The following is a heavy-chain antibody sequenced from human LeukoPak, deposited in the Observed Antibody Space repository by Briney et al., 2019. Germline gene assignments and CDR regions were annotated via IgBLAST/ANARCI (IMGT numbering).Heavy chain of an antibody. D-gene: IGHD1-26*01. J-gene: IGHJ4*02. CDR2: IRSKVDNYAT. V-gene: IGHV3-73*01. CDR3: SRQLVGTASIDD. Sequence: GSLRLSCAASWFTFSGSPMHWVRQASGKGLEWVGRIRSKVDNYATGYGASVKGRFTISRDDSRNTAYLQMNSLKAEDTAVYYCSRQLVGTASIDDWGQGTPVTVSS. CDR1: WFTFSGSP.